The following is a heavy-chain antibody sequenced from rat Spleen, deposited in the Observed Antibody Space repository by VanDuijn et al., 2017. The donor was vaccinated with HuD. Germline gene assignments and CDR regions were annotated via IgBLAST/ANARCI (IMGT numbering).Heavy chain of an antibody. Sequence: EVQLVESGGGLVQPGRSLKLSCAASGFTFNKYGMAWVRQAPTKGLEWVATISYDGSRTYYRDSVKGRFTISRENAKSTLYLQMDSLRSEDTATYYCSTAGSGLDYYYAGGFDYWGQGVMVTVSS. V-gene: IGHV5-29*01. CDR1: GFTFNKYG. CDR2: ISYDGSRT. J-gene: IGHJ2*01. CDR3: STAGSGLDYYYAGGFDY. D-gene: IGHD1-6*01.